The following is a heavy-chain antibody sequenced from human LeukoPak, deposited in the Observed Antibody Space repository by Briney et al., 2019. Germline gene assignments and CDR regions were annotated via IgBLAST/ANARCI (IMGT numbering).Heavy chain of an antibody. CDR1: GGTFSSYA. CDR2: IITNFDTA. J-gene: IGHJ4*02. D-gene: IGHD1-26*01. Sequence: SVKVSCTASGGTFSSYAISWVRQAPGQGLEWMGRIITNFDTANYAQKFQGRVTITTHKYTSTAYMDLSSQRSKNTAVYYCASVGATGAFDSWGQGTLVTVSS. CDR3: ASVGATGAFDS. V-gene: IGHV1-69*05.